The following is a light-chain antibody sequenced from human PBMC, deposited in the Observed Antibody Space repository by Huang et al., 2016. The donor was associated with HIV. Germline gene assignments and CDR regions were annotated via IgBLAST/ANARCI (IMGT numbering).Light chain of an antibody. CDR2: DAS. Sequence: EIVLTQSPATLSLSPGERVTLSCRASQSVSSYLPWYQPKPGQAPRLLIYDASNRATGIPARFSGGGSGTDFTLTISSLEPEEFAVCSCQQHNNCPFGGGTKVEIK. CDR3: QQHNNCP. J-gene: IGKJ4*01. CDR1: QSVSSY. V-gene: IGKV3-11*01.